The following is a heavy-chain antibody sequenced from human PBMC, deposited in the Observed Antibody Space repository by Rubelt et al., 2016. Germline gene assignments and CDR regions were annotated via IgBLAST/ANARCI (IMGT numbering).Heavy chain of an antibody. CDR3: ARYRVVTRYDWFDP. CDR1: GYSISSGYY. CDR2: IYQSGSN. V-gene: IGHV4-38-2*02. J-gene: IGHJ5*02. Sequence: QVQLQESGPGLVKPSETLSLTCTVSGYSISSGYYWGWIRQPPGKGLEWIGCIYQSGSNYYNPSLKSRVTISVDTSSNQFSLQLVSVTAADTAAYHVARYRVVTRYDWFDPWGQGTLVTASS. D-gene: IGHD4-23*01.